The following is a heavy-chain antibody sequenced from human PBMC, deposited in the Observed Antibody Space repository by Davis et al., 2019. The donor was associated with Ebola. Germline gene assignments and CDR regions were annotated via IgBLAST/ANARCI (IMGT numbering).Heavy chain of an antibody. Sequence: SETLSLTCTVSGVSITSYYWSWVRQPPGKGLEWIGYSHYSGSTNYNPSLKSRVTISTDTSRSQFSLTLSSVTAADTAVYYCAKDGERSSGWLIVYFDYWGQGTLVTVSS. CDR3: AKDGERSSGWLIVYFDY. D-gene: IGHD6-19*01. CDR2: SHYSGST. J-gene: IGHJ4*02. CDR1: GVSITSYY. V-gene: IGHV4-59*01.